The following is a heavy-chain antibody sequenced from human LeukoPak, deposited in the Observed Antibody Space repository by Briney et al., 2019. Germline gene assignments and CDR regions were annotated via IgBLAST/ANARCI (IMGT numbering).Heavy chain of an antibody. CDR3: ARVGYYDSSGYGN. CDR1: GGSISSYY. Sequence: PSETLSLTCTVSGGSISSYYWSWIRQPPGKGLEWIGYIYDSGSTNYNPSLKSRVTISVDKSKNQFSLKLSSVTAADTAVYYCARVGYYDSSGYGNWGQGTLVTVSS. D-gene: IGHD3-22*01. CDR2: IYDSGST. J-gene: IGHJ4*02. V-gene: IGHV4-59*12.